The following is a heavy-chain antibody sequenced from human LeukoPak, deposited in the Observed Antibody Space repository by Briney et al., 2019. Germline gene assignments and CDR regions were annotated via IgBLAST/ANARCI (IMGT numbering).Heavy chain of an antibody. V-gene: IGHV3-66*01. CDR2: IYSGGST. D-gene: IGHD3-3*01. Sequence: GGSLRLSCAASGFTVSSNYMSWVRQAPGKGLEWVSVIYSGGSTYYADSVKGRFTISRDNSKNTLYLQMNSLRAEDTAVYYCARDSLYYDFWSGYLDYWGQGTLVTVSS. CDR1: GFTVSSNY. CDR3: ARDSLYYDFWSGYLDY. J-gene: IGHJ4*02.